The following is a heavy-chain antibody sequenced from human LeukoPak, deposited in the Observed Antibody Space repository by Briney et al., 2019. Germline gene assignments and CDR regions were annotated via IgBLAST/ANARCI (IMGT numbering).Heavy chain of an antibody. D-gene: IGHD1-7*01. V-gene: IGHV1-8*01. CDR3: ARSSELRRIDY. CDR1: GYTFTSYD. CDR2: MNPNSGNT. J-gene: IGHJ4*02. Sequence: ASVKVSCKASGYTFTSYDINWVRQATGQGLEWMGWMNPNSGNTGYAQEFKGGVTITRNTSISTAYMELSHLRFEDTAVYFCARSSELRRIDYWGQGTLVTVSS.